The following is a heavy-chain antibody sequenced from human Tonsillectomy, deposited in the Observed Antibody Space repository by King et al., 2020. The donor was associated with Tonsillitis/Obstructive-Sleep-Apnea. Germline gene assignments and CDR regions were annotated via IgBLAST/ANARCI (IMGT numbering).Heavy chain of an antibody. Sequence: VQLVESGGGLVQPGRSLRLYCAASGFTFDDYAMYWVRQAPGKGLEWVSGISWNSGSIVYADSVKGRFTISRDNAKNSLFLQMNSLRTEDTALYHCAKDLIIAESGTPGDAFDIWGQGTMVTVSS. J-gene: IGHJ3*02. CDR1: GFTFDDYA. CDR3: AKDLIIAESGTPGDAFDI. V-gene: IGHV3-9*01. CDR2: ISWNSGSI. D-gene: IGHD6-13*01.